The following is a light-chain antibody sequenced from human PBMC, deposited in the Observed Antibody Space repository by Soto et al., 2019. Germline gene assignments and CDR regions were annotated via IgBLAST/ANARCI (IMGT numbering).Light chain of an antibody. V-gene: IGKV3-20*01. CDR1: QSVSSSY. Sequence: ETVLTQSPGTLSLSPGERATLSCRASQSVSSSYVCWYQQQPGQPPRLLIDGASLSATGIPEWFGGSGAGTDLPITISRLEPDDLVFYYCQQYSSSPETFGQGTKVEIK. J-gene: IGKJ1*01. CDR2: GAS. CDR3: QQYSSSPET.